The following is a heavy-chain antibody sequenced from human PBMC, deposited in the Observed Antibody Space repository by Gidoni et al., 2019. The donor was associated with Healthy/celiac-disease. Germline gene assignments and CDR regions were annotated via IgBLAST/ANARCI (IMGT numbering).Heavy chain of an antibody. CDR2: INHSGST. V-gene: IGHV4-34*01. J-gene: IGHJ4*02. D-gene: IGHD6-19*01. CDR3: ARGVGSGWYPDFDY. Sequence: QVQLQQWGAGLLKPSETLSLTCAVYRGSFSGYYWSWIRQPPGKGLEWIGEINHSGSTNYNPSLKSRVTISVDTSKNQFSLKLSSVTAADTAVYYCARGVGSGWYPDFDYWGQGTLVTVSS. CDR1: RGSFSGYY.